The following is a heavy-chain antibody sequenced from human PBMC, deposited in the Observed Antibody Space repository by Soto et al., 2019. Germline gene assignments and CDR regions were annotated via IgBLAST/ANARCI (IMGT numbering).Heavy chain of an antibody. V-gene: IGHV3-21*01. Sequence: EVQLVESGGGLVKPGGSLRLSCAASGFTFSSYSMNWVRQAPGKGLEWVSSISSSSSYIYYADSVKGRFTISRDNAKNPLYLQMNSLRAEDTAVYYCASALLWFGEPHDYWGQGTLVTVSS. CDR1: GFTFSSYS. CDR2: ISSSSSYI. D-gene: IGHD3-10*01. J-gene: IGHJ4*02. CDR3: ASALLWFGEPHDY.